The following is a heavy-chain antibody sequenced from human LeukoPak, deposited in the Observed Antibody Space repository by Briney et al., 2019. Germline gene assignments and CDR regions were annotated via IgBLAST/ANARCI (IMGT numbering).Heavy chain of an antibody. CDR2: INSEGSTI. CDR1: GITFSTYW. V-gene: IGHV3-74*01. CDR3: ARISSDSISYYDH. D-gene: IGHD3-22*01. Sequence: GGSLRLSCAGSGITFSTYWMHLVRQAPGKGLVWVSRINSEGSTISYADSVKGRFTISRDNAKNTLFLQMNSLRAEDTAVYYCARISSDSISYYDHWGQGTLVTVSS. J-gene: IGHJ4*02.